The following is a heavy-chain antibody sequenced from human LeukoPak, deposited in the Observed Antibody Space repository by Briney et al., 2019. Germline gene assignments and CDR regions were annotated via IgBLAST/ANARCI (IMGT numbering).Heavy chain of an antibody. CDR3: ARDKYDINAFDI. D-gene: IGHD3-9*01. V-gene: IGHV4-39*07. Sequence: SETLSLTCTVSGGSIDNSIYYWGWIRQSPEKGLEWIGSIYYTGTTNYNPSLESRVTISVDRSKNQFSLKLSSVTAADTAVYYCARDKYDINAFDIWGQGTMVTVSS. CDR2: IYYTGTT. CDR1: GGSIDNSIYY. J-gene: IGHJ3*02.